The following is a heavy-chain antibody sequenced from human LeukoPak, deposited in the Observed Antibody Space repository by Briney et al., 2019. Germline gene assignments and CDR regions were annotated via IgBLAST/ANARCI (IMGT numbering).Heavy chain of an antibody. Sequence: SETLSLTCAVYDGSFSGYYWSWIRQPPGKGLEWIGEINHSGSTNYNPSLKSRTTMSVDTSKNQLSLRLSSVTAADRAVYYCAREGPAASTSFYYFMDVWGKGTTVTVSS. D-gene: IGHD2-2*01. V-gene: IGHV4-34*10. CDR3: AREGPAASTSFYYFMDV. J-gene: IGHJ6*03. CDR2: INHSGST. CDR1: DGSFSGYY.